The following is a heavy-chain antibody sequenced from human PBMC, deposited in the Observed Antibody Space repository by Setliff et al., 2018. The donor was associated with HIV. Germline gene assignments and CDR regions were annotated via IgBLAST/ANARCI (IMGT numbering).Heavy chain of an antibody. CDR2: ISPNSGAT. D-gene: IGHD1-26*01. CDR1: GYTFTNYY. Sequence: GASVKVSCKASGYTFTNYYIHWVRQAPGQGLEWMGRISPNSGATDSAQKFQGRITMTADTSISTAYMELNRLTSADTAVYFCAGTRGLSERALDYWGQGTLVTVSS. J-gene: IGHJ4*02. V-gene: IGHV1-2*06. CDR3: AGTRGLSERALDY.